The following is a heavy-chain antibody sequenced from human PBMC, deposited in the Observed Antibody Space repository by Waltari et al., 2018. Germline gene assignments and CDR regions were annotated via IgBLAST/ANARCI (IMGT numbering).Heavy chain of an antibody. V-gene: IGHV1-69*13. CDR3: ARADHTIFGVVTNGMDV. J-gene: IGHJ6*02. Sequence: QVQLVQSGAEVKKPGSSVKVSCKASGGTFSSYAISWARPAPGQGLAWMEGIIPIFGTANYAQEFQGRVTITADESTSTAYMELSSLRSGDTAVYYCARADHTIFGVVTNGMDVWGQGTTVTVSS. CDR1: GGTFSSYA. D-gene: IGHD3-3*01. CDR2: IIPIFGTA.